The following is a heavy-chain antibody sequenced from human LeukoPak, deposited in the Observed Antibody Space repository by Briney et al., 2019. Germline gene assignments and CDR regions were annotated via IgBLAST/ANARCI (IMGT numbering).Heavy chain of an antibody. CDR3: ARGAAAADDNWFDP. Sequence: SETLSLTCAVYGGSFSGYYWSWIRQPPGKGLEWIGEINHSGSTNYNPSLKSRVTISVDTSKNQFSLNLRSVTAADTAVYYCARGAAAADDNWFDPWGQGTLVTVSS. J-gene: IGHJ5*02. D-gene: IGHD6-13*01. CDR1: GGSFSGYY. CDR2: INHSGST. V-gene: IGHV4-34*01.